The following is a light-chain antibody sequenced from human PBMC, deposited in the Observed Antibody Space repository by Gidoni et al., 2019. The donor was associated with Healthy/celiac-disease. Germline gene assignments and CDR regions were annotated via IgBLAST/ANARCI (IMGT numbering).Light chain of an antibody. CDR2: AAS. Sequence: IRMTHSPSSFSASTGDRVTITCRASQGISSYLAWYQQKPGKAPKLLIYAASTLQSGVPSRFSGSGSGTDFTITISCLQSEDFATYYCQQYYSYPPLTFGGGTKVEIK. J-gene: IGKJ4*01. CDR1: QGISSY. V-gene: IGKV1-8*01. CDR3: QQYYSYPPLT.